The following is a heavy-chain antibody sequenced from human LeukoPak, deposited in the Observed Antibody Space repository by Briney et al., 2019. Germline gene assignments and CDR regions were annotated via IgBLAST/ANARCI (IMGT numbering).Heavy chain of an antibody. J-gene: IGHJ5*02. CDR2: IYYSGST. V-gene: IGHV4-59*01. Sequence: SETLSLTCTVSGGSISSYYWSWIRQPPGKGLEWIGYIYYSGSTNYNPSLKSRVTISVDTSKNQFSLKLSSVTAADTAVYYCARDRGEHDYGDYGHWFDPWGQGTLVTVSS. CDR1: GGSISSYY. D-gene: IGHD4-17*01. CDR3: ARDRGEHDYGDYGHWFDP.